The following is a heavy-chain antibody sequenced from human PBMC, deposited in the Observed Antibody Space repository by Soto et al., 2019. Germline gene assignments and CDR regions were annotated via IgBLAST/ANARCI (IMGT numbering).Heavy chain of an antibody. D-gene: IGHD1-20*01. V-gene: IGHV1-58*02. Sequence: ASVKVSCKASGFTFTSSAMQWVRQARGQRLEWIGWIVVGSGNTNYAQKFQERVTITRDMSTSTAYMELSSLRSEDTAVYYCAAEERITGINYYYYGMDVWGQGTTVTVSS. J-gene: IGHJ6*02. CDR3: AAEERITGINYYYYGMDV. CDR2: IVVGSGNT. CDR1: GFTFTSSA.